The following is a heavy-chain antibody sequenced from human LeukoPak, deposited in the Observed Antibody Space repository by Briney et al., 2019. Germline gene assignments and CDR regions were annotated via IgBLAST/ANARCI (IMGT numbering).Heavy chain of an antibody. D-gene: IGHD3-10*01. J-gene: IGHJ4*02. Sequence: SETLSLTCTVSGGSISSSSYYWGWIRQPPGKGLEWIGSIYYSGSTNYNPSLKSRVTISVDTSKNQFSLKLSSVTAADTAVYYCARVAPRAITMVRGAKSYFDYWGQGTLVTVSS. CDR3: ARVAPRAITMVRGAKSYFDY. CDR1: GGSISSSSYY. V-gene: IGHV4-39*07. CDR2: IYYSGST.